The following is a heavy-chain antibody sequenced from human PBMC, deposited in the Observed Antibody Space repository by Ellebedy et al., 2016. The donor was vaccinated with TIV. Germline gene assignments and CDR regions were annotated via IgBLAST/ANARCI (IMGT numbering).Heavy chain of an antibody. Sequence: GESLKISCAASGFTFSSYAISWVRQAPGQGLEWMGWISAYNGNTNYAQKLQGRVTMTTDTSTSTAYMELRSLRSDDTAVYYCARPTPPIGPLYTVTTGYYYGMDVWGQGTTVTVSS. CDR3: ARPTPPIGPLYTVTTGYYYGMDV. J-gene: IGHJ6*02. V-gene: IGHV1-18*01. D-gene: IGHD4-17*01. CDR1: GFTFSSYA. CDR2: ISAYNGNT.